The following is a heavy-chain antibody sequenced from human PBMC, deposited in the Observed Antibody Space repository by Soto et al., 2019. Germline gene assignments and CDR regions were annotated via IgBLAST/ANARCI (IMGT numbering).Heavy chain of an antibody. CDR3: ARASWYCSSTSCYEVRFYYYYGMDV. Sequence: ASETLSHTCAVYGGSFSGYYWSWIRQPPGKGLEWMGEINHSGSTNYNPSLKSRVTISVDTSKNQFSLKLSSVTAADTAVYYCARASWYCSSTSCYEVRFYYYYGMDVWGQGTTVTVSS. V-gene: IGHV4-34*01. CDR1: GGSFSGYY. D-gene: IGHD2-2*01. J-gene: IGHJ6*02. CDR2: INHSGST.